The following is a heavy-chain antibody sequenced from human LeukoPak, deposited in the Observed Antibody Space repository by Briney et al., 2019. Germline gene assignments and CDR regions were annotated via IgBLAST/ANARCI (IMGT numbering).Heavy chain of an antibody. CDR3: AKQLGYCSDGSCYFPY. V-gene: IGHV3-23*01. CDR2: ISNNGGYT. CDR1: GFTFSSSA. D-gene: IGHD2-15*01. Sequence: GGSLRLSCAASGFTFSSSAMSWVRQAPGKGLEWVSAISNNGGYTYYAASVQGRFTISRDNSKSTLCLQMNSLRAEDTAVYYCAKQLGYCSDGSCYFPYWGQGTLVTVSS. J-gene: IGHJ4*02.